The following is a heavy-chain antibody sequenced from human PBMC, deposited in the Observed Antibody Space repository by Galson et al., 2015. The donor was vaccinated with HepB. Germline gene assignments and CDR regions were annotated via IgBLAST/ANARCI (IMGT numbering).Heavy chain of an antibody. J-gene: IGHJ4*02. D-gene: IGHD1-26*01. Sequence: SLRLSCAASGFTFSSYSMNWVRQAPGKGLEWVSSISSSSSYIYYADSVKGRFTISRDNAKNSLYLQMNSLRAEDTAVYYCARGGEYGGATEYWGQGTLVTVSS. CDR1: GFTFSSYS. V-gene: IGHV3-21*01. CDR2: ISSSSSYI. CDR3: ARGGEYGGATEY.